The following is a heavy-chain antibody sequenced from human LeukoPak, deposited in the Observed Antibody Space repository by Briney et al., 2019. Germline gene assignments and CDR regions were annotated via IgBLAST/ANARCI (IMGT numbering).Heavy chain of an antibody. CDR1: GYTLTVLS. V-gene: IGHV1-24*01. J-gene: IGHJ2*01. Sequence: ASVTVSFSVSGYTLTVLSMHWVRQAPGKGLEWMGGFDPEDGETIYAQKFQGRVTMTEDTSTDTAYMELSSLRSEDTAVYYCATFLITGGYWYFDLWGRGTLVTVSS. D-gene: IGHD2-8*02. CDR3: ATFLITGGYWYFDL. CDR2: FDPEDGET.